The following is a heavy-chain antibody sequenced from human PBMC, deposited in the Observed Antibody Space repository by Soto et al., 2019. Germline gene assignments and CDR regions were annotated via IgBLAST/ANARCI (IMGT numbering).Heavy chain of an antibody. D-gene: IGHD1-26*01. CDR2: IYYSGST. CDR1: GGSISSSSYY. V-gene: IGHV4-39*01. J-gene: IGHJ3*02. CDR3: ASSASVRYSGSYDAFDI. Sequence: GSLRLSCTVSGGSISSSSYYWGWIRQPPGKGLEWIGSIYYSGSTYYNPSLKSRVTISVDTSKNQFSLKLSSVTAADTAVYYCASSASVRYSGSYDAFDIWGQGTMVTVSS.